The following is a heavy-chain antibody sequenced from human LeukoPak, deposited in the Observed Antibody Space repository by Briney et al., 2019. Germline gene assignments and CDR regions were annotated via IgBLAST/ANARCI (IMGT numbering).Heavy chain of an antibody. V-gene: IGHV1-8*01. J-gene: IGHJ4*02. CDR2: MSPNSGDT. CDR3: AKGHPNWGYDY. D-gene: IGHD7-27*01. CDR1: GYTFTSYD. Sequence: ASVRVSCKASGYTFTSYDFNWVRQAPGQRPEWMGWMSPNSGDTGYAQKFQDRVTMTRNTTISTAYIELSSLRSDDTAVYYCAKGHPNWGYDYWGPGTLVTVSS.